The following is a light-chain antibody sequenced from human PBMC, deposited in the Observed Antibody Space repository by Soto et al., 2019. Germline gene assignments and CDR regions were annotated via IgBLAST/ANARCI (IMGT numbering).Light chain of an antibody. CDR3: SSYAGSNTDYV. CDR1: SSDVGGYNY. Sequence: QSVLTQPPSASGSPGQSVTISCTGTSSDVGGYNYVSWYQQHPGKAPKLMIYEVSKRPSGVPDRFSGSKSGNTASLTASGLQAEDEADYYCSSYAGSNTDYVFGTGTKVTVL. J-gene: IGLJ1*01. CDR2: EVS. V-gene: IGLV2-8*01.